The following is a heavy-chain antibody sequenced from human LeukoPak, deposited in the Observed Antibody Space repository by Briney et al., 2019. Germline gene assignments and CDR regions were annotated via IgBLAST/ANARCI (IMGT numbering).Heavy chain of an antibody. CDR2: ISYDGSNQ. CDR1: GFTFSGSA. CDR3: ARDGAARLLRYYYYMDV. Sequence: GGSLRLSCAASGFTFSGSAMHWVRQAPGKGLEWVAVISYDGSNQNYADSVKGRFIISRDNSDNTQFLQMNSLRPGDTGVYYCARDGAARLLRYYYYMDVWGKGTTVTVSS. J-gene: IGHJ6*03. V-gene: IGHV3-30*04. D-gene: IGHD6-6*01.